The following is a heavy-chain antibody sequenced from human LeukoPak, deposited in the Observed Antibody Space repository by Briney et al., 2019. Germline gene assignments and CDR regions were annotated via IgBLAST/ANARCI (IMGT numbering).Heavy chain of an antibody. Sequence: GGSVRLFCAASGFTFSSYGMHWVRQAPGKGLEGVAVISYDGSNKYYADSVKGRFTISRDNSKNTLYLQMNSLRAEDTAVYYCAKLGPVDSGFDPWGQGTLVTVSS. CDR1: GFTFSSYG. CDR2: ISYDGSNK. J-gene: IGHJ5*02. V-gene: IGHV3-30*18. CDR3: AKLGPVDSGFDP. D-gene: IGHD3/OR15-3a*01.